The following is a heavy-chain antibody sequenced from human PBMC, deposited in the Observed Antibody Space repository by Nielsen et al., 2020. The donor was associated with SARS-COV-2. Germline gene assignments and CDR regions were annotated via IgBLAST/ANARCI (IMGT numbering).Heavy chain of an antibody. CDR3: AKGPRGTVTTFFDS. Sequence: GGSLRLSCAASGFTFSNFNMNWVRRAPGKGLEWVSVIYSGGSFSYHADSLKGRFTISRDDSKDTLYLQMNSLRAEDTAVYFCAKGPRGTVTTFFDSWGQGTLVTVSS. CDR1: GFTFSNFN. J-gene: IGHJ4*02. V-gene: IGHV3-23*03. CDR2: IYSGGSFS. D-gene: IGHD4-17*01.